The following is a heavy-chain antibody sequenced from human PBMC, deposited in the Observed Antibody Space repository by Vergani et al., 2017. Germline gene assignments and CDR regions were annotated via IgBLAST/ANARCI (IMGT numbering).Heavy chain of an antibody. J-gene: IGHJ6*03. Sequence: QVQLQQWGGGLLKPSETLSLTCVVNGGSFTSYHWTWIRQSPGEGLEWVGDIDHTGRPDYNPSLKSRLTMSVDKSRNQFYLTLISVTATDTAIYFCARVNTETNGHLYYYYYMDVWGQGTAVTVS. V-gene: IGHV4-34*01. CDR2: IDHTGRP. CDR3: ARVNTETNGHLYYYYYMDV. D-gene: IGHD4-11*01. CDR1: GGSFTSYH.